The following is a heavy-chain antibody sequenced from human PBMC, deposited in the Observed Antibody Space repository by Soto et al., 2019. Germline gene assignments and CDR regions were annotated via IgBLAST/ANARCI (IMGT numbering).Heavy chain of an antibody. CDR1: SGSITSSNW. CDR2: VYNGGHA. J-gene: IGHJ4*02. Sequence: QVQLQESGPGLVKPSGTLSLTCAISSGSITSSNWWSWVRQPPGKGLEWIGEVYNGGHANYNPSLKGRLTISVESQNQFSLRLSSVTAADTSVYFCASHLIMPGTRGFDYWGQGSLFTVSS. CDR3: ASHLIMPGTRGFDY. V-gene: IGHV4-4*02. D-gene: IGHD1-26*01.